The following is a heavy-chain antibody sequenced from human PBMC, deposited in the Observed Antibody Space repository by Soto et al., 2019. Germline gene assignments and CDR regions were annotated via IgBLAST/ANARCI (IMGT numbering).Heavy chain of an antibody. Sequence: SETLSLTCTVSGGSISSSSYYWGWIRQPPGKGLEWIGSIYYSGSTYYNPSLKSRVTISVDTSKNQFSLKLSSVTAADTAVYYCARHHPNGLRFLEWFPYYWGQGTLVTVSS. J-gene: IGHJ4*02. CDR1: GGSISSSSYY. CDR3: ARHHPNGLRFLEWFPYY. CDR2: IYYSGST. V-gene: IGHV4-39*01. D-gene: IGHD3-3*01.